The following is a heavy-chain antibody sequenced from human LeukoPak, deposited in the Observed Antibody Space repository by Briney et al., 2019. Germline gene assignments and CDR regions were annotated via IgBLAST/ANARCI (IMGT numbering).Heavy chain of an antibody. CDR2: ISARGGGT. D-gene: IGHD3-9*01. CDR1: GFTFSTYV. Sequence: PEGSLRLSCAASGFTFSTYVTTWVRQAPGKGLQWISAISARGGGTYYADSVKGRFTISRDNSKNTLFLQMNSLRVGDTAVYYCARGSYDILTGYYPGGHWGQGTLVTVSS. J-gene: IGHJ4*02. CDR3: ARGSYDILTGYYPGGH. V-gene: IGHV3-23*01.